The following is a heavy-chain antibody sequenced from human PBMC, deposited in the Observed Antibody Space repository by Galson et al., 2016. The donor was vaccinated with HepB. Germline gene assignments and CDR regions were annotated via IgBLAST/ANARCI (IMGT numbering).Heavy chain of an antibody. D-gene: IGHD5-18*01. Sequence: SVKVSCKASGDTFSKYAISWVRQAPGQGLEWMGGIIPIYRTADYAQQFLGRVTIAADESTGTVYMEVSSLRFDDTAVYYRARDLFRYSTGFFYYWGQGTLVTVSS. CDR3: ARDLFRYSTGFFYY. CDR2: IIPIYRTA. J-gene: IGHJ4*02. CDR1: GDTFSKYA. V-gene: IGHV1-69*13.